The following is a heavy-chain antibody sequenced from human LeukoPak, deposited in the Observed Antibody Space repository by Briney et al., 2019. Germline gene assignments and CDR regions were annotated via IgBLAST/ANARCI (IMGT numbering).Heavy chain of an antibody. CDR2: INPNSGGT. D-gene: IGHD2-2*02. J-gene: IGHJ4*02. CDR3: AREGYCSSTSCYTRLYYFDY. V-gene: IGHV1-2*02. Sequence: ASVKVSCKASGYTFTSYYMHWVRQAPGQGLEWMGWINPNSGGTNYAQKFRGRVTMTRDTSISTAYMELSRLRSDDTAVYYCAREGYCSSTSCYTRLYYFDYWGQGTLVTVSS. CDR1: GYTFTSYY.